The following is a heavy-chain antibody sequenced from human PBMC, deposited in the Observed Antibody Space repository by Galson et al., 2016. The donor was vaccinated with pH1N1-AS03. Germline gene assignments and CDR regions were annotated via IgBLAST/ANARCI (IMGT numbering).Heavy chain of an antibody. J-gene: IGHJ4*02. CDR1: AFPLRNYA. V-gene: IGHV3-23*01. CDR2: LGSGGDT. D-gene: IGHD3-16*01. CDR3: TQGEGGGPDDD. Sequence: SLRLSCAASAFPLRNYALRWVRQAPGKGLEWVSTLGSGGDTHYADSVKGRFTISRDKSKNTMYLQMNSLRAEDTAIYYRTQGEGGGPDDDWGQGTLVTVSS.